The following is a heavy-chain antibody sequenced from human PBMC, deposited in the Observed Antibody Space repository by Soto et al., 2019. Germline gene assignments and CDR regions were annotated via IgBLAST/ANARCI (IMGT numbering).Heavy chain of an antibody. Sequence: EVQLVESGGDLVKPGGSLRLSCAASGFTFINAWMTWVRQAPGKGLEWVGGIKSKTDGGTTAYAAPVKGRFAISRDDSKDTLYLQMNSLKTEDTAVYYCTTSSHGSGYDPWGQGTLVTVSS. V-gene: IGHV3-15*01. D-gene: IGHD3-10*01. CDR3: TTSSHGSGYDP. CDR2: IKSKTDGGTT. J-gene: IGHJ5*02. CDR1: GFTFINAW.